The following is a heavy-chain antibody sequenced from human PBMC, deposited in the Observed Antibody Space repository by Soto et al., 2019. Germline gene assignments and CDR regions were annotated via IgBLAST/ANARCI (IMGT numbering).Heavy chain of an antibody. V-gene: IGHV4-31*03. D-gene: IGHD3-10*01. CDR1: GGSISSGGYY. CDR2: IYYSGST. Sequence: QVQLQESGPGLVKPSQTLSLTCTVSGGSISSGGYYWSWIRQHPGKGLEWIGYIYYSGSTYYNPSRKNRVTISVDTSKHQFSLKLSSVTAADTAVYYCARKGFGEFNFDYWGQGTLVTVSS. J-gene: IGHJ4*02. CDR3: ARKGFGEFNFDY.